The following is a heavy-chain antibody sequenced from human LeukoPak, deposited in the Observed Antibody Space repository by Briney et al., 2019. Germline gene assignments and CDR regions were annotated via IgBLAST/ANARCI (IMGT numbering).Heavy chain of an antibody. D-gene: IGHD1-26*01. V-gene: IGHV3-30-3*01. CDR3: AREPGGSYPPRFDY. Sequence: PGGSLRLSCSASGFPFSSYAIHWVRQAPGKGLGWVAVISYDGSTKYYADSVKGRFTFSRDNSKNTLYLQMNSLRAEDTAVYYCAREPGGSYPPRFDYWGQGTLVTVSS. CDR1: GFPFSSYA. J-gene: IGHJ4*02. CDR2: ISYDGSTK.